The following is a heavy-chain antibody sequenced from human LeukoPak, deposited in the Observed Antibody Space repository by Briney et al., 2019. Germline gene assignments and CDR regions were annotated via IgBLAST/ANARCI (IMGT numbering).Heavy chain of an antibody. CDR3: TTLDFDF. CDR1: GFTFSGSD. CDR2: IRSKANSYAT. Sequence: GGSLRLSCAASGFTFSGSDMHWVRQAPGKGLEWVGRIRSKANSYATAYAASVKGRFIISRDDSKNTAYLQMNSLKTEDTALYYCTTLDFDFWGQGTLVTVSS. J-gene: IGHJ4*02. V-gene: IGHV3-73*01.